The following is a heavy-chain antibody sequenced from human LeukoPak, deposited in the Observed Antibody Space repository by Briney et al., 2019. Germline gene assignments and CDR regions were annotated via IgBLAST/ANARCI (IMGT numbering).Heavy chain of an antibody. CDR2: IYHSGST. J-gene: IGHJ4*02. Sequence: SETLSLTCTVSGYSISSGYYWGWIRQPPGKGLEWIGEIYHSGSTNYNPSLKSRVTISVDKSKNQFSLKLNSVTAADTAVYYCARDLAFQAVAGTFDYWGQGTLVTVSS. D-gene: IGHD6-19*01. V-gene: IGHV4-38-2*02. CDR3: ARDLAFQAVAGTFDY. CDR1: GYSISSGYY.